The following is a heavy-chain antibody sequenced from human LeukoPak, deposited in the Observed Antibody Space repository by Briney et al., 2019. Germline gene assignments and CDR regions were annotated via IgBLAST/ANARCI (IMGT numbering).Heavy chain of an antibody. Sequence: GASVKVSCKASGYTFTSYGISWVRQAPGQGLEWMGGIIPIFGTANYAQKFQGRVTITADESTSTAYMELSSLRSEDTAVYYCARAYYYGSSGYYFIDYWGQGTLVTVSS. D-gene: IGHD3-22*01. CDR1: GYTFTSYG. J-gene: IGHJ4*02. CDR3: ARAYYYGSSGYYFIDY. V-gene: IGHV1-69*13. CDR2: IIPIFGTA.